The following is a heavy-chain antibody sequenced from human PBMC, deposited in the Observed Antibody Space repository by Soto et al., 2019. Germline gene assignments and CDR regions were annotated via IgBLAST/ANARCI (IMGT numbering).Heavy chain of an antibody. CDR2: IYHSGSA. CDR1: SGSISSSHW. Sequence: SETLSLTCTVSSGSISSSHWWTWVRQPPGKGLEWIGEIYHSGSANSNPSLKSRVTISVDKSKNQFSLKLSSVTAADTAVYYCVRGGDYVFDYWGQGTLVTVSS. CDR3: VRGGDYVFDY. V-gene: IGHV4-4*02. D-gene: IGHD4-17*01. J-gene: IGHJ4*02.